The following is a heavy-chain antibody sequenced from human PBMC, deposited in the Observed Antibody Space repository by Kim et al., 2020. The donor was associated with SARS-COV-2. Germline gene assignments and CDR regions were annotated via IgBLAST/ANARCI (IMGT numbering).Heavy chain of an antibody. CDR2: IITIFGKA. Sequence: SVKVSCKASGGTFSSYAISWVRQAPGQGLEWMGGIITIFGKANYAQKFQGRVTVPADASPSTAYLELSSLRSADTAVYYCARNYPGGYNLHYFDYWGQGTLVTVS. J-gene: IGHJ4*02. D-gene: IGHD5-12*01. CDR3: ARNYPGGYNLHYFDY. CDR1: GGTFSSYA. V-gene: IGHV1-69*13.